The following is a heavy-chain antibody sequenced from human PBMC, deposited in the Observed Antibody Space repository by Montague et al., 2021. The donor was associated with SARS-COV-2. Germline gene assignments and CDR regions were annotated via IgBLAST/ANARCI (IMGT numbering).Heavy chain of an antibody. CDR3: ARDAGTGGYDFLTGYYRVFDY. CDR2: ISSSSSTI. CDR1: GFTFSSYS. D-gene: IGHD3-9*01. V-gene: IGHV3-48*04. J-gene: IGHJ4*02. Sequence: SLRLSCAASGFTFSSYSMNWVRQAPGKGLEWVSYISSSSSTIYSADSVRGRFTISRDNAKNSLYLQMNSLRAEDTAVYYCARDAGTGGYDFLTGYYRVFDYWGQGTLVTVSS.